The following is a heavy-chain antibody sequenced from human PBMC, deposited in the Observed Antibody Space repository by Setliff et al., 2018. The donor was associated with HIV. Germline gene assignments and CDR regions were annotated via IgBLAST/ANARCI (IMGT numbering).Heavy chain of an antibody. CDR2: IHYSGST. CDR3: ARASAERSAVRGLAIAFDI. J-gene: IGHJ3*02. D-gene: IGHD3-10*01. Sequence: SETLSLTCTVSGGSISSGVFYWSWIRQFPGKGLEWIGYIHYSGSTYYKPSLRSPVTMSVDTSKNQFSLKLSSVTATDTAVYYCARASAERSAVRGLAIAFDIWGQGTMVTVSS. CDR1: GGSISSGVFY. V-gene: IGHV4-31*01.